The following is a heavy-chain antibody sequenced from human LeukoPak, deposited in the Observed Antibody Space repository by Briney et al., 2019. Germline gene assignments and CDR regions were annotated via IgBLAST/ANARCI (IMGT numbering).Heavy chain of an antibody. V-gene: IGHV3-23*01. Sequence: PGGSLRLSCTTPGLTLSNCVMTWVRQSPGKGLEWVSSISPSGGSTFYADSVKDRFTISRDNSKNTLYLQMSSLGAEDTAAYYCAGGYSDYDFFDSWGQGTLVTVSS. J-gene: IGHJ4*02. D-gene: IGHD5-12*01. CDR2: ISPSGGST. CDR3: AGGYSDYDFFDS. CDR1: GLTLSNCV.